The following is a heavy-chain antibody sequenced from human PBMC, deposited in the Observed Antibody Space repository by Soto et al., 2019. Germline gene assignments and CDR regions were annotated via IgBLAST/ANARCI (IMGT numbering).Heavy chain of an antibody. CDR1: GFTVSSNY. V-gene: IGHV3-66*01. Sequence: EVQLVESGGGLVQPGGSLRLSCAASGFTVSSNYMSWVRQAPGKGLEWVSVIYTGGSTYYADSVKGRFTISRDNAKNTLYLQMNSLRAEDTAVYYCAGGWYVNYFDYWGQGTLVTVSS. CDR3: AGGWYVNYFDY. D-gene: IGHD3-16*01. J-gene: IGHJ4*02. CDR2: IYTGGST.